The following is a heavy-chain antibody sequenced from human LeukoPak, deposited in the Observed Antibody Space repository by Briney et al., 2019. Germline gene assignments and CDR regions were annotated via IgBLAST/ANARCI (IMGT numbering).Heavy chain of an antibody. D-gene: IGHD3-3*01. Sequence: SETPSLTCTVSGGSISSYYWSWIRQPPGKGLEWIGYIYYSGSTNYNPSLKSRVTISVDTSKNQFSLKLSSVTAADTAVYYCARDPGTIFGVVTDAFDIWGQGTMVTVSS. J-gene: IGHJ3*02. CDR3: ARDPGTIFGVVTDAFDI. V-gene: IGHV4-59*01. CDR2: IYYSGST. CDR1: GGSISSYY.